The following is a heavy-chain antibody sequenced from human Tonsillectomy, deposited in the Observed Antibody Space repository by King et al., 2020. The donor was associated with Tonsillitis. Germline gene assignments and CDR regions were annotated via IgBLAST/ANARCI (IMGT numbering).Heavy chain of an antibody. CDR1: GGTISSFT. V-gene: IGHV1-69*06. J-gene: IGHJ4*02. CDR3: AAPLEFCAGDCYSNFLY. CDR2: IIPISGTT. Sequence: QLVQSGAEVKKPGSSVKISCKASGGTISSFTISWVRQAPGQGLEWMGGIIPISGTTNYAQKFHGRVTIIADKSTSTAYMEVSSLRSEDTAVYYCAAPLEFCAGDCYSNFLYWGQGTLVTISS. D-gene: IGHD2-21*02.